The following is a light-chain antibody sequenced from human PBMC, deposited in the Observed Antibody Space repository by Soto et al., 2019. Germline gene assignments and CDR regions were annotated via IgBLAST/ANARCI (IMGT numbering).Light chain of an antibody. Sequence: EIVLTQSPGTLSLSPGDRATLSCKASQSVADNYLAWYQQKPGQAPRLLIYAASRRAIGIPDTFSGSGSGTEFTLTMTRLEPEDVALYYCQQYGHSPRTFGQGTKVEIK. V-gene: IGKV3-20*01. CDR1: QSVADNY. CDR2: AAS. J-gene: IGKJ1*01. CDR3: QQYGHSPRT.